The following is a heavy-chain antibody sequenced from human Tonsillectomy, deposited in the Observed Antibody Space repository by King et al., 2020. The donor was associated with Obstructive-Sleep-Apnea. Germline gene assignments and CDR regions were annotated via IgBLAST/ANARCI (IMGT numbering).Heavy chain of an antibody. V-gene: IGHV4-39*01. CDR2: VYYSGGA. CDR1: GCSISSSSYY. CDR3: ARPAQVSDAFDI. Sequence: QLQESGPGLVKPSETLSLTCTVSGCSISSSSYYWGWVRQPPRKGLEGVGGVYYSGGAYYNPSLNSRGTISVDTSKNQFSLKRSSVTAADTAVYYCARPAQVSDAFDIWGQGTMVTVSS. J-gene: IGHJ3*02. D-gene: IGHD1-14*01.